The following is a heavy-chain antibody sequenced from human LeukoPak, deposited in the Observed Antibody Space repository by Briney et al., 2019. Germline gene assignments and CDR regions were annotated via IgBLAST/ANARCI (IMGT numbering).Heavy chain of an antibody. CDR3: ARQRQLVRLTDY. Sequence: SETLSLTCTVSGGSISSSSYHWGWIRQPPGKGLEWIGSIYYSGSTYYNPSLKSRVTISVDTSKNQFSLKLSSVTAADTAVYYCARQRQLVRLTDYWGQGTLVTVSS. D-gene: IGHD6-6*01. CDR2: IYYSGST. J-gene: IGHJ4*02. CDR1: GGSISSSSYH. V-gene: IGHV4-39*01.